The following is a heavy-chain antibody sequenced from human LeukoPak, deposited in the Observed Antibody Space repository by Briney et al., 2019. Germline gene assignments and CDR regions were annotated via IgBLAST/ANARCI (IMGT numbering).Heavy chain of an antibody. CDR2: IKPSDGGA. D-gene: IGHD2-21*01. J-gene: IGHJ4*02. Sequence: ASVTVSCKASGYSFTKYYIHWVRQPPGQGFKWMGIIKPSDGGATYAQNFQGRVTMTRDTSTSTVYMELSSLRSDDTAVYYCARDFGGDSDYWGQGTLVTVSS. V-gene: IGHV1-46*01. CDR3: ARDFGGDSDY. CDR1: GYSFTKYY.